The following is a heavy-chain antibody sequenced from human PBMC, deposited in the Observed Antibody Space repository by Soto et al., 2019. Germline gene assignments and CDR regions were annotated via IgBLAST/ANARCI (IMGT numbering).Heavy chain of an antibody. CDR3: AREGHLDSSTSYGGDAFDI. J-gene: IGHJ3*02. V-gene: IGHV1-69*01. D-gene: IGHD6-13*01. Sequence: QVQLVQSGAEVKKPGSSVKVSCKASGGTFSSYAISWVRQAPGQGLEWMGGIIPIFGTANYAQKFQGRVTITAEESTSTAYMELSSLRSEDTGVYYCAREGHLDSSTSYGGDAFDIWGQGTMVTVSS. CDR2: IIPIFGTA. CDR1: GGTFSSYA.